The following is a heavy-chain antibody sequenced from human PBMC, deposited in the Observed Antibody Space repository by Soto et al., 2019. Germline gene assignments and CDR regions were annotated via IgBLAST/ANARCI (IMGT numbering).Heavy chain of an antibody. J-gene: IGHJ5*02. V-gene: IGHV5-51*01. CDR2: IYPGDSDT. Sequence: GSLKISCKGSGYSFTTYWIAWVRQMPGKGLECMGIIYPGDSDTRYSPSFQGQVTISADKSINTAYLQWSSLKASDSAIYYCARPFDTSGWYDHWGQGTLVTASS. D-gene: IGHD6-19*01. CDR1: GYSFTTYW. CDR3: ARPFDTSGWYDH.